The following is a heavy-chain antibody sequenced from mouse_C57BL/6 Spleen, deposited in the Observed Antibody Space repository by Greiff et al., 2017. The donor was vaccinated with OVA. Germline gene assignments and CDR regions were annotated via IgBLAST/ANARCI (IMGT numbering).Heavy chain of an antibody. CDR3: ARAGSKDAMDY. Sequence: QVQLQQSGAELVRPGTSVKVSCKASGYAFTNYLIEWVKQRPGKGLEWIGVINPGSGGTNYNEKFKGKATLTADKSSSTAYMQLSSLTSEDSAVYFCARAGSKDAMDYWGQGTSVTVSS. D-gene: IGHD1-3*01. V-gene: IGHV1-54*01. CDR1: GYAFTNYL. J-gene: IGHJ4*01. CDR2: INPGSGGT.